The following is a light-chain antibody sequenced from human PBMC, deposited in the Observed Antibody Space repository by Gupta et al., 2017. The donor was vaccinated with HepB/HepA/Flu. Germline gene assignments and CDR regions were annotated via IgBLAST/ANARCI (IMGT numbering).Light chain of an antibody. V-gene: IGLV5-45*02. CDR1: SGINVGTYS. Sequence: QAVLTQPSSLSASPGASASLTCTLRSGINVGTYSIYWYQQKPGSPPQYLLRYKSDSDKQQGSGVPSRFSGSKDASANAGMLLISGLQSEDEADYYCLFWHSSAWVFGGGTKLTVL. CDR2: YKSDSDK. J-gene: IGLJ3*02. CDR3: LFWHSSAWV.